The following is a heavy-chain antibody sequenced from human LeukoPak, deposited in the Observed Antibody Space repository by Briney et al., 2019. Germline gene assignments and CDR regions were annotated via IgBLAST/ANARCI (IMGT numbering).Heavy chain of an antibody. CDR1: GGSISSSSYY. V-gene: IGHV4-39*07. CDR2: INHIGST. CDR3: ARGRSSTLVSDY. D-gene: IGHD2-8*01. Sequence: SETLSLTCTVSGGSISSSSYYWSWIRQPPGKGLEWIGEINHIGSTNYNPSLKSRVTVSVDTSKNQFSLKLSSVTAADTAVYYCARGRSSTLVSDYWGQGTLATVSS. J-gene: IGHJ4*02.